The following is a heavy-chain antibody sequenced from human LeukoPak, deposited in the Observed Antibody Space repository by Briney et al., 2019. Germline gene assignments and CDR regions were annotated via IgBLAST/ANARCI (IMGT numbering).Heavy chain of an antibody. D-gene: IGHD3-10*01. CDR2: INPNSGGT. CDR3: ARGSRVPLSTRSVDY. V-gene: IGHV1-2*02. Sequence: ASVKVSCTASGYTFTGYYMHWVRQAPGQGLEWMGWINPNSGGTNYAQKFQGRVTMTRDTSISTAYMELSRLRSDDTAVYYCARGSRVPLSTRSVDYWGQGTLVTVSS. CDR1: GYTFTGYY. J-gene: IGHJ4*02.